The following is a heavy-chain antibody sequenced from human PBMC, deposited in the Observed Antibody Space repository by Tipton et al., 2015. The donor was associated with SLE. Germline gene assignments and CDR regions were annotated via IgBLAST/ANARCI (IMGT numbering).Heavy chain of an antibody. CDR3: ARDFDYGDYGWFDP. D-gene: IGHD4-17*01. CDR1: GFTFSSYA. Sequence: SLRLSCAAPGFTFSSYAMSWVRQAPGKGLEWVSAISGSGGSTYYADSVKGRFTISRDNSKNTLYLQMNSLRAEDTAVYYCARDFDYGDYGWFDPWGQGTLVTVSS. V-gene: IGHV3-23*01. CDR2: ISGSGGST. J-gene: IGHJ5*02.